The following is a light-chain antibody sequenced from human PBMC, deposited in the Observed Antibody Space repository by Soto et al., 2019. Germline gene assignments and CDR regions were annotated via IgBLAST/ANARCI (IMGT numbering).Light chain of an antibody. CDR3: QQYGSSAIT. J-gene: IGKJ5*01. Sequence: EIVLRQSPGTLSLSPGERAAVSCRASQSVSSSYLAWYQQKPGQAPRLLIYGASSRATGIPDRFSGSGSGTDFTLTISRLEPEDFAVYYCQQYGSSAITFGQGTRLAIK. V-gene: IGKV3-20*01. CDR1: QSVSSSY. CDR2: GAS.